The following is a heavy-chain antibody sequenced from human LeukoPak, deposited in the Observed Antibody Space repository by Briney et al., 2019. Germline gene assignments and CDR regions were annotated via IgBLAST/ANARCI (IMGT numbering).Heavy chain of an antibody. V-gene: IGHV3-30*02. CDR2: IWCGGSHK. J-gene: IGHJ4*02. Sequence: PGGSLRLSCAASGFTFSTYGMHWVRQAPGKGLKWVAVIWCGGSHKFYEDSVKGRFTISRDNSNKTLHVQLNSLRAEDTAVYYCAKRGGCSGGSCYSEVDYWGQGTLVTVSS. D-gene: IGHD2-15*01. CDR3: AKRGGCSGGSCYSEVDY. CDR1: GFTFSTYG.